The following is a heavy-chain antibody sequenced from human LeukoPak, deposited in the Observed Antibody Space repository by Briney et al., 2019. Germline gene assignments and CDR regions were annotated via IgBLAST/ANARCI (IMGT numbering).Heavy chain of an antibody. CDR3: ARPAVAGTRWEAFDI. Sequence: ASVKVSCKVSGYTLTELSMHWVRQAPGKGLEWMGGFDPEDGETIYAQKFQGRVTMTEDTSTDTVYMELSSLRSEDTAVYYCARPAVAGTRWEAFDIWGQGTMVTVSS. D-gene: IGHD6-19*01. V-gene: IGHV1-24*01. CDR1: GYTLTELS. J-gene: IGHJ3*02. CDR2: FDPEDGET.